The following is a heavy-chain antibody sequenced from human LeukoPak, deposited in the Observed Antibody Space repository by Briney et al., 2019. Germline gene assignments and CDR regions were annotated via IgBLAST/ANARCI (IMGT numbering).Heavy chain of an antibody. D-gene: IGHD3-22*01. V-gene: IGHV4-34*01. J-gene: IGHJ3*02. CDR2: INHSGST. Sequence: SETLSLTCAVYGGSFSGYYWSWIRQPPGKGLEWIGEINHSGSTNYNPSLKSRVTISVDTSNNQFSLKLSSVTAADTAVYYCARTPFTYMMVVVIDAFDIWGQGTMVTVSS. CDR3: ARTPFTYMMVVVIDAFDI. CDR1: GGSFSGYY.